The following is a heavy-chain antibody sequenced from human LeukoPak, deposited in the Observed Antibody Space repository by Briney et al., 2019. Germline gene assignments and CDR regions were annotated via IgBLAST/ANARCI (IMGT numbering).Heavy chain of an antibody. V-gene: IGHV1-69*02. Sequence: SVKVSCKASGGTFSSYTISGVRQAPGQGLEWMGRIIPILGIANYAQKFQGRVTITADKSTSTAYMELSSLRSEDTAVYYCARVPYSYGYKHYWGQGTLVTVSS. CDR3: ARVPYSYGYKHY. J-gene: IGHJ4*02. CDR1: GGTFSSYT. D-gene: IGHD5-18*01. CDR2: IIPILGIA.